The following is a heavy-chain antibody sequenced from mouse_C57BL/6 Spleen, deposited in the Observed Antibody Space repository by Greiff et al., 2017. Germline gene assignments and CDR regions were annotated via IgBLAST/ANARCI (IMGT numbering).Heavy chain of an antibody. D-gene: IGHD2-5*01. J-gene: IGHJ3*01. Sequence: QVHVKQPGAELVRPGSSVKLSCKASGYTFTSYWMHWVKQRPIQGLEWIGNIDPSDSETHYNQKFKDKATLTVDKSSSTAYMQLSSLTSEDSAVYYCARGDSNPAWFAYWGQGTLVTVSA. CDR1: GYTFTSYW. CDR2: IDPSDSET. V-gene: IGHV1-52*01. CDR3: ARGDSNPAWFAY.